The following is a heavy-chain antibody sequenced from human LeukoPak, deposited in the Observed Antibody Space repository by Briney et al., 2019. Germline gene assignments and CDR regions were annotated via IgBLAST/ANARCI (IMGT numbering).Heavy chain of an antibody. Sequence: SETLSLTCAVSGYSISSGYYWGWIRQPPGKGLEWIGSIYHSGSTYYNPSLKSRVTISVDTSKNQFSLKLSSVTAADTAVYYCARVILRITIFGVVMKKPNWFDPWGQGTLVTVSS. CDR3: ARVILRITIFGVVMKKPNWFDP. D-gene: IGHD3-3*01. J-gene: IGHJ5*02. V-gene: IGHV4-38-2*01. CDR1: GYSISSGYY. CDR2: IYHSGST.